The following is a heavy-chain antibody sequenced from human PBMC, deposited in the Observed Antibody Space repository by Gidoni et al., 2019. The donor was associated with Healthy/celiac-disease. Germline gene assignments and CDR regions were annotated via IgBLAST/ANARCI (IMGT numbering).Heavy chain of an antibody. V-gene: IGHV3-21*01. D-gene: IGHD3-22*01. CDR2: ISSSSSYI. J-gene: IGHJ4*02. CDR3: ARDILYYYDSSGYSRHFDY. Sequence: EVQLVASGGGLVKPGWSLRLSCAASGFTFSSYSLNWVRQAPGKGLEWVSSISSSSSYIYYADSVKGRFTISRDNAKNSLYLQMNSLRAEDTAVYYCARDILYYYDSSGYSRHFDYWGQGTLVTVSS. CDR1: GFTFSSYS.